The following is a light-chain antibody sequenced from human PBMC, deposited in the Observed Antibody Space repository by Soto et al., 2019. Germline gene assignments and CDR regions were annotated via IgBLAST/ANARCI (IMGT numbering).Light chain of an antibody. CDR2: AAS. CDR1: QRITSY. Sequence: DIQMTQSPTSLSASIGDRVTITCRASQRITSYLNWYQQKPGRAPKLLIYAASILKPAVPSRFSASGSGTDFTLTITSLQPEDFATYYCQQSYSTPLTFGGGTKVEIK. CDR3: QQSYSTPLT. V-gene: IGKV1-39*01. J-gene: IGKJ4*01.